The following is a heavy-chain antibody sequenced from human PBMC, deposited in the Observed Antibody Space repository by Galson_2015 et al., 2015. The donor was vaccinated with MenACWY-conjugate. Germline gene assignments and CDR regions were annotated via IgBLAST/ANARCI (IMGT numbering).Heavy chain of an antibody. CDR3: ARPRAVAGLRFFDY. J-gene: IGHJ4*02. CDR1: GFTFSNFW. V-gene: IGHV3-7*03. Sequence: SLRLSCAASGFTFSNFWMSWVRQTPGKGLEWVANIKQTGGEEIHVDSVKGRFTISRYAAKNSLYLQMNSLRAEDTAVYYCARPRAVAGLRFFDYWGQGTLVTVS. D-gene: IGHD6-19*01. CDR2: IKQTGGEE.